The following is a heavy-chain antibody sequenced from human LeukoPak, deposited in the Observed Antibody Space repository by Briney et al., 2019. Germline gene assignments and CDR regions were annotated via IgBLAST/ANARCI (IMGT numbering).Heavy chain of an antibody. CDR3: ARVRESSSWAHFDY. V-gene: IGHV3-21*01. D-gene: IGHD6-13*01. Sequence: PRGSLRLSCAASGFTFSSYSMNWVRQAPGKGLEWVSSISSSSSYIYYADSVKGRFTISRDNAKNSLYLQMNSLRAEDTAVYYCARVRESSSWAHFDYWGQGTLVTVSS. CDR2: ISSSSSYI. CDR1: GFTFSSYS. J-gene: IGHJ4*02.